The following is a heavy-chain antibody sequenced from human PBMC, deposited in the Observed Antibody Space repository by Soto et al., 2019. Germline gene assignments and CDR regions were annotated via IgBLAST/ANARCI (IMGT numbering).Heavy chain of an antibody. CDR2: LNPNSGRT. V-gene: IGHV1-46*01. CDR1: GYTFSRYY. Sequence: ASVKVSCKASGYTFSRYYIHWVRQAAGQGLEWMGVLNPNSGRTTHAQKFRGRVIMTRDTSTNIVYMEVSRLTSEDTAVYYCARRVGAGVLDNWGQGTLVTVSS. CDR3: ARRVGAGVLDN. D-gene: IGHD1-26*01. J-gene: IGHJ4*02.